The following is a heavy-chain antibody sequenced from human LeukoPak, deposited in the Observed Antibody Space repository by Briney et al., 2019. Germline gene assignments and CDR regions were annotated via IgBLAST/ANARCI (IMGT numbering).Heavy chain of an antibody. D-gene: IGHD2-8*01. V-gene: IGHV1-18*01. Sequence: GASVKVSCKTSGYTFSRFGISWERQAPGQGLEWMGWISGYDGNTNYPQRLQGRVTIATDTSTSTAHMELRNLRSDDTAVYYCARESSNGWFDPWGQGALVTVSS. CDR3: ARESSNGWFDP. CDR2: ISGYDGNT. CDR1: GYTFSRFG. J-gene: IGHJ5*02.